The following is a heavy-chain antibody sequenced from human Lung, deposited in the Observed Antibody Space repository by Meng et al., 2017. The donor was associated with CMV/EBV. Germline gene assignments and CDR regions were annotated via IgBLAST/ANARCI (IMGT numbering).Heavy chain of an antibody. D-gene: IGHD4-17*01. CDR2: ISHSGRT. V-gene: IGHV4-4*02. J-gene: IGHJ6*01. CDR3: ARGVHGDTHYYGMDV. Sequence: GSLRLSCDVSGGSIWGSKWWSWVRQSPGKGLEWLGEISHSGRTNYSPSLKRRVTISVDRSNNQFSLNLTSVTAADTALYYCARGVHGDTHYYGMDVWGQGTTVTVSS. CDR1: GGSIWGSKW.